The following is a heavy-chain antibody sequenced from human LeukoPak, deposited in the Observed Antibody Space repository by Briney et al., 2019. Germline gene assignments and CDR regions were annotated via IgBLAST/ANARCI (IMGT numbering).Heavy chain of an antibody. J-gene: IGHJ4*02. Sequence: PGGSLRLFCAASGFTFSNYAMNWVRQAPGKGLEWVSSITGSGGDAYYADSVKGRFTISRDNSKNTLDLQMNSLRAEDTAVYYCAKGLKGCSGSSCYYFFDFWGQGALITVSS. CDR3: AKGLKGCSGSSCYYFFDF. V-gene: IGHV3-23*01. CDR1: GFTFSNYA. D-gene: IGHD2-15*01. CDR2: ITGSGGDA.